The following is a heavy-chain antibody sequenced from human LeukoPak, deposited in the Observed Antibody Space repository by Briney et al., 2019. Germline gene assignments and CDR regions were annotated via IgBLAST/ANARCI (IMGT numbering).Heavy chain of an antibody. Sequence: GGSLRLSCAVSGFCFTNFWMSWVRQAPGRGLEWVANIHPEGNEKYHVESVKGRFTISRDNTKNLLFLQMNGLRVEDTAVYYCARGDAFSGDHWGQGTLVTVSS. CDR2: IHPEGNEK. CDR1: GFCFTNFW. V-gene: IGHV3-7*04. J-gene: IGHJ4*02. CDR3: ARGDAFSGDH.